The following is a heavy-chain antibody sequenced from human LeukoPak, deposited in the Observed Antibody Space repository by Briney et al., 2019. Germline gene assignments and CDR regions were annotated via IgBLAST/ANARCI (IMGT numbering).Heavy chain of an antibody. CDR1: GYTFTSYA. CDR2: INAGNGNT. CDR3: ARGKAAAGSNWFDP. J-gene: IGHJ5*02. Sequence: GASVKVSCKASGYTFTSYAMHWVRQAPGQRLEWMGWINAGNGNTKYSQEFQGRVTITRDTAASTAYMELSSLRSEDMAVYYCARGKAAAGSNWFDPWGQGTLVTVSS. V-gene: IGHV1-3*03. D-gene: IGHD6-13*01.